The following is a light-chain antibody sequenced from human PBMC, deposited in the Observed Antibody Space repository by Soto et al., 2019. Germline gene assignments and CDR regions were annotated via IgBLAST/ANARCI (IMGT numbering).Light chain of an antibody. J-gene: IGKJ1*01. CDR3: TQRSTWPWT. Sequence: EIVLTQSPATLSLSPGARATLSCRAGQSVSSYLAWYQQKPGQAPRLLLYDASNRATGIPARFSGSGSGTDFTLTISSLEPEDFAVYYCTQRSTWPWTSGHGTKVEIK. V-gene: IGKV3-11*01. CDR1: QSVSSY. CDR2: DAS.